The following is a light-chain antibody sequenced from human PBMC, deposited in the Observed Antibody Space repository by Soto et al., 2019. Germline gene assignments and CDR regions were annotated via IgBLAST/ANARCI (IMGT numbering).Light chain of an antibody. CDR3: SSYAGSNVL. CDR2: EVS. Sequence: QSVLTQPPSASGSPGQSVTISCTGTSSDVGGYNYVSWYQQHPGKAPKLMIYEVSKRPSGVPDRFSGSKSGNTASLTVSGLQAEDESDYFRSSYAGSNVLFGGGSKGTVL. V-gene: IGLV2-8*01. J-gene: IGLJ2*01. CDR1: SSDVGGYNY.